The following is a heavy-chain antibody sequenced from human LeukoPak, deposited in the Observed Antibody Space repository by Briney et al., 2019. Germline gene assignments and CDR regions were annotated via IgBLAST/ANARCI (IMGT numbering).Heavy chain of an antibody. V-gene: IGHV1-18*01. J-gene: IGHJ4*02. CDR1: GYTFTSYG. Sequence: ASVKVSCKASGYTFTSYGISWVRQAPGQGLEWMGWISAYNGNTNYAQKLQGRVTMTTDTSTSTAYMELGSLRSDDTAVYYCARGYYDSSGYYPLPLLDYWGQGTLVTVSS. CDR3: ARGYYDSSGYYPLPLLDY. CDR2: ISAYNGNT. D-gene: IGHD3-22*01.